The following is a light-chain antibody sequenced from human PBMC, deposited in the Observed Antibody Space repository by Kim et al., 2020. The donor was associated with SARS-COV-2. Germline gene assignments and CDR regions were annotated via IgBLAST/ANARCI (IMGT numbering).Light chain of an antibody. V-gene: IGLV2-14*03. CDR3: SSYTSSSTVV. CDR2: DGS. Sequence: GQSSSSSSTGTSSDVGGYYYVSWYQQHPGKAPKLRIYDGSNRPSGGSNRFSGPKSGNTATLTISGLQAEDEADYYCSSYTSSSTVVFGGGTQLTVL. J-gene: IGLJ2*01. CDR1: SSDVGGYYY.